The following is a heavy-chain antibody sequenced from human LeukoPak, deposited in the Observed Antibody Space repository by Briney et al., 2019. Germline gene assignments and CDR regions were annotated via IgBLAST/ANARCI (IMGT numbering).Heavy chain of an antibody. CDR2: IYYSGST. J-gene: IGHJ4*02. CDR3: ARGYCTNGVCYTSNYFDY. Sequence: SETLSLTCTVSGGSISSYYWSWIRQPPGKGLEWIGYIYYSGSTNYNPSLKSRVTISVDTSKNQFSLKLSSVTAADTAAYYCARGYCTNGVCYTSNYFDYWGQGTLVTVSS. D-gene: IGHD2-8*01. V-gene: IGHV4-59*01. CDR1: GGSISSYY.